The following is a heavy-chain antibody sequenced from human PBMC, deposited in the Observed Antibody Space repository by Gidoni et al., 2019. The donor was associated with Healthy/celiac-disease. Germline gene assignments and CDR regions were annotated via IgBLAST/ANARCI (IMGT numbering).Heavy chain of an antibody. CDR2: INHSGST. V-gene: IGHV4-34*01. CDR3: ARASRGYFGRPNWFDP. CDR1: GGSFSGYY. Sequence: QVQLQQWGAGLLNPSETLSLTCAVYGGSFSGYYGSWIRQPPGKGLEWIGEINHSGSTNYNPSLKSRVTISVDTSKNQFSLKLSSVTAADTAVYYCARASRGYFGRPNWFDPWGQGTLVTVSS. D-gene: IGHD3-9*01. J-gene: IGHJ5*02.